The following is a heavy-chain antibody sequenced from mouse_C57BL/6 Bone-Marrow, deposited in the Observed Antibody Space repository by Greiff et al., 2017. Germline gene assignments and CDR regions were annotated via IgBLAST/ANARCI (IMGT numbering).Heavy chain of an antibody. CDR1: GFNIKDDY. V-gene: IGHV14-4*01. CDR3: TSHYSNCDAMDY. J-gene: IGHJ4*01. Sequence: VQLQQSGAELVRPGASVKLSCTASGFNIKDDYMHWVKQRPEQGLEWIGGIDPEDGDTDYASTFQGKATIAIDTSSNTAYLQLSSLTSEDTACYYCTSHYSNCDAMDYWGQGNSVTVTA. D-gene: IGHD2-5*01. CDR2: IDPEDGDT.